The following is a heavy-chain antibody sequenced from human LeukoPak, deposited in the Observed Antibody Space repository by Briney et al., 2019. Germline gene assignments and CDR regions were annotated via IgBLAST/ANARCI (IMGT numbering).Heavy chain of an antibody. CDR1: GFTFSSYW. CDR3: ARGSPSSSWYLAFDY. D-gene: IGHD6-13*01. V-gene: IGHV3-7*03. J-gene: IGHJ4*02. Sequence: PGGSLRLSSAASGFTFSSYWMSWVRQAPGKGLEWVANIKQDGSEKYYVDSVKGRFTISRDNAKNSLYLQMNSLRAEDTAVYYCARGSPSSSWYLAFDYWGQGTLVTVSS. CDR2: IKQDGSEK.